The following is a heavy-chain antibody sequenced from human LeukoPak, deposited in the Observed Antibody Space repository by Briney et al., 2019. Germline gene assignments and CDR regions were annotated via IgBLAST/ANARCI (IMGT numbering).Heavy chain of an antibody. V-gene: IGHV3-23*01. Sequence: PGRSLRLSWLAAAPTVSVYDTTWVRQVQGGGLGWDASISDSGRYIFSADSMQGRCTISRNNSANTLYLQIYSLRVEDTATYFCAGKLPGGAYYFDSWGQGTLVAVSS. D-gene: IGHD2-15*01. CDR2: ISDSGRYI. J-gene: IGHJ4*02. CDR1: APTVSVYD. CDR3: AGKLPGGAYYFDS.